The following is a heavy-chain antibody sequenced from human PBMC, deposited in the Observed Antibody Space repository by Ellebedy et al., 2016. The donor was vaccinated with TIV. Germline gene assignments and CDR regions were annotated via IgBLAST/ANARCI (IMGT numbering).Heavy chain of an antibody. J-gene: IGHJ5*02. D-gene: IGHD1-26*01. CDR2: IDPSGGRT. V-gene: IGHV1-46*01. Sequence: AASVTVSCKTSGYTFTSYYLHWVRQAPGQGPEWMGIIDPSGGRTTNAQKFQGRVTMTRDTSTSTVYMELSSLRSEDTAVYYCARDSTSGASSPFRFDPWGQGTLVIVSS. CDR1: GYTFTSYY. CDR3: ARDSTSGASSPFRFDP.